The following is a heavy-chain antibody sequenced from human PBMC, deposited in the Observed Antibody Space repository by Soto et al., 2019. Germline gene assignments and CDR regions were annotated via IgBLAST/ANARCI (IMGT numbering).Heavy chain of an antibody. CDR3: ARGDTALVTVEFLAY. CDR1: GGTFSRYA. D-gene: IGHD5-18*01. V-gene: IGHV1-69*12. CDR2: IHPPIGTT. J-gene: IGHJ4*02. Sequence: QVQLVQSGPEVKKPGSSVKVSCKASGGTFSRYAFNWVRQAPGQGLEWMGGIHPPIGTTKYAQKFQGRVTITADESTSTVYMELSSLTPEDMAVYYCARGDTALVTVEFLAYWGQGTLVTVSS.